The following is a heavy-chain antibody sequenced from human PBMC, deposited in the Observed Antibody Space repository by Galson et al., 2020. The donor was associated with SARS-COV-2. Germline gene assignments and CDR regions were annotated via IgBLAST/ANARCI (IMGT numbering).Heavy chain of an antibody. CDR1: GFIFSSYD. V-gene: IGHV3-48*03. D-gene: IGHD1-26*01. J-gene: IGHJ2*01. Sequence: GGSLRLSCEASGFIFSSYDMNWVRQAPGRGLECVSYISRSGITLYADSVKGRFTVSRDNAENSLYLQMNSLRAEDTAVYYCARDHGTYSTHYFDLWGRGTLVTVSS. CDR3: ARDHGTYSTHYFDL. CDR2: ISRSGITL.